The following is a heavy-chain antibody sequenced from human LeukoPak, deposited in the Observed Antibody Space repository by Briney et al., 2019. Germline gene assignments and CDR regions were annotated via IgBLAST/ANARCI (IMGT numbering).Heavy chain of an antibody. CDR1: GFTFSNYA. V-gene: IGHV3-30*18. CDR3: AKDIDYGGAN. Sequence: GGSLRLSCAASGFTFSNYAMNWVRQAPGKGLEWVALISYDGNNKYYSDSMKGRFTISRDNSKNTLYLQMNSLRAEDTAVYYCAKDIDYGGANWGQGTLVIVSS. D-gene: IGHD4-23*01. CDR2: ISYDGNNK. J-gene: IGHJ4*02.